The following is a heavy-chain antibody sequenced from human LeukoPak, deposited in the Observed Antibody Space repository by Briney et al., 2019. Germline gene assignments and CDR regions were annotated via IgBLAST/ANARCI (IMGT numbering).Heavy chain of an antibody. CDR3: ARGVDYYGV. CDR2: IYYSGST. V-gene: IGHV4-39*07. J-gene: IGHJ4*02. CDR1: GGSISSSTYY. D-gene: IGHD3-10*01. Sequence: TSETLSLTCTVSGGSISSSTYYWGWIRQPPGKGLEWIGSIYYSGSTYYNPSLKGRVTISVDTSKNQFSLKLSSVTAADTAVYYCARGVDYYGVWGQGTLVTVSS.